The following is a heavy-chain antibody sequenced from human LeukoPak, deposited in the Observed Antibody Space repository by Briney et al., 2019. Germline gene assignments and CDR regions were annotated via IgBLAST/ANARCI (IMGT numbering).Heavy chain of an antibody. CDR1: GFTVSSNY. V-gene: IGHV3-53*01. J-gene: IGHJ4*02. Sequence: PGXXXXLSCAASGFTVSSNYMSWVRQAPGKGLEWVSVIYSGGSTYYAGSVKGRFTISRDNSKNTLYLQMNSLRAEDTAVYYCARDVPKVVVAATRPYWGQGTLVTVSS. CDR3: ARDVPKVVVAATRPY. D-gene: IGHD2-15*01. CDR2: IYSGGST.